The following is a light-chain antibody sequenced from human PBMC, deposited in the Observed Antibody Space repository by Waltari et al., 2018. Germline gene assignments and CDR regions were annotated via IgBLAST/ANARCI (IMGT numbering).Light chain of an antibody. CDR1: GSAVGASDY. CDR2: DVT. Sequence: QSALTQPASVSGSPGQSITISCSGVGSAVGASDYVSWHQHHPGKAPQVIIFDVTSRPSGVSDRCPASKSANTASLTISRLQPEDEADYYCSSQTLDGLVLFGGGTRLTVL. V-gene: IGLV2-14*03. J-gene: IGLJ2*01. CDR3: SSQTLDGLVL.